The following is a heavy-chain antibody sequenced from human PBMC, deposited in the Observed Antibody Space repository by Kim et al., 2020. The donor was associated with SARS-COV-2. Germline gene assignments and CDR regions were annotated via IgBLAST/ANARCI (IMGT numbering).Heavy chain of an antibody. CDR3: AGARGGAARHPPTGQRYFDL. Sequence: SETLSLTCAVYGGSFSGYYWSWIRQPPGKGLEWIGEINHSGSTNYNPSLKSRVTISVDTSKNQFSLKLSSVTAADTAVYYCAGARGGAARHPPTGQRYFDLWGRGTLVTVSS. D-gene: IGHD6-6*01. J-gene: IGHJ2*01. V-gene: IGHV4-34*01. CDR1: GGSFSGYY. CDR2: INHSGST.